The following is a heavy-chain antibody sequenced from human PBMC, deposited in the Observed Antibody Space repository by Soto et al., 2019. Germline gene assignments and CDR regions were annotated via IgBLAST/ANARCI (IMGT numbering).Heavy chain of an antibody. Sequence: PGGSLRLSCAASGFTFGNYDMSWVRQAPGKGLEWVSRISGSGRAAEYADSVKGRFTISRDNVKNTLNLQMNNLRAEDTAVYYCAKASDASIWYALFDYWGQGAPVTVSS. CDR1: GFTFGNYD. V-gene: IGHV3-23*01. D-gene: IGHD6-13*01. J-gene: IGHJ4*02. CDR2: ISGSGRAA. CDR3: AKASDASIWYALFDY.